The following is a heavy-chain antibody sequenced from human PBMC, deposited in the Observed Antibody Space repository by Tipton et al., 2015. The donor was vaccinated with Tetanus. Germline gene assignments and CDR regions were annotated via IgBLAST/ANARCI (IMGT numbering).Heavy chain of an antibody. CDR1: GGSFGHYY. CDR3: SSGSGTAISED. D-gene: IGHD1-7*01. J-gene: IGHJ6*02. V-gene: IGHV4-34*01. Sequence: TLSLTCVVYGGSFGHYYWTWIRQPPGKGLEWIGEINHDGRTTYTSSLKSRVTISVDTSRNHVSLKMTSVTAADTALYYCSSGSGTAISEDWGQGTTVTVSS. CDR2: INHDGRT.